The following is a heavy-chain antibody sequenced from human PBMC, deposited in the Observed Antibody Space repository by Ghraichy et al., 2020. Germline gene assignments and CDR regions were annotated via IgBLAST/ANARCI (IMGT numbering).Heavy chain of an antibody. J-gene: IGHJ3*01. Sequence: GESLNISCAASGFTFRTYWMSWVRQAPGKELEWVANIKRDGGEKYYVDSVKGRFTISRDNAQNSLYLQLNSLRGEDTALYYCARLVWDPSRHVFDLWGQGTMVTVSS. CDR2: IKRDGGEK. D-gene: IGHD3-16*01. CDR3: ARLVWDPSRHVFDL. V-gene: IGHV3-7*01. CDR1: GFTFRTYW.